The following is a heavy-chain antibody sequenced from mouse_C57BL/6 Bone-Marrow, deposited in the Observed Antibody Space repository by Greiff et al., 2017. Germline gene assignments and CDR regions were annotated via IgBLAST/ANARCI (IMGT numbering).Heavy chain of an antibody. Sequence: EVKLMESGEGLVKPGGSLKLSCAASGFTFSSYAMSWVRQTPEKRLEWVAYISSGGDYIYYADTVKGRFTISRDNARNTLYLQMSSLKSEDTAMYYCTRDRGGTRCAYWGQGTLVTVSA. J-gene: IGHJ3*01. V-gene: IGHV5-9-1*02. CDR3: TRDRGGTRCAY. D-gene: IGHD3-1*01. CDR1: GFTFSSYA. CDR2: ISSGGDYI.